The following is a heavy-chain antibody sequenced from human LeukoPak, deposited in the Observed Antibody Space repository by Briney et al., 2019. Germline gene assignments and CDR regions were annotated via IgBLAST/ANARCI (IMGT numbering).Heavy chain of an antibody. CDR2: IYTTGTT. J-gene: IGHJ4*02. D-gene: IGHD2-8*01. V-gene: IGHV4-4*07. CDR3: ARVGCIGRSWLFAY. CDR1: GGSINSYY. Sequence: PSETLSLTCTVSGGSINSYYWSWVRQPAGKGLEWIGRIYTTGTTNYNPSLSSRLTMSVDTSKNQFSLNLKSVTAADTAVYYCARVGCIGRSWLFAYWSQGTLVTVSS.